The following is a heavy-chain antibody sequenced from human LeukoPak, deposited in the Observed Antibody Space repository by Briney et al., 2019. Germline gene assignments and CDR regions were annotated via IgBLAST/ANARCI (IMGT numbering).Heavy chain of an antibody. J-gene: IGHJ4*02. CDR1: GDTISGFS. CDR2: ICSSGST. Sequence: SETLSLTCTVSGDTISGFSWSWIRQPAGNGLEWIGRICSSGSTNYSPPLRSRVTMSVDTKNQFSLIVNSVTSADAGVYYCARDRAGFFDDWGEGGLVAVCS. CDR3: ARDRAGFFDD. V-gene: IGHV4-4*07. D-gene: IGHD6-13*01.